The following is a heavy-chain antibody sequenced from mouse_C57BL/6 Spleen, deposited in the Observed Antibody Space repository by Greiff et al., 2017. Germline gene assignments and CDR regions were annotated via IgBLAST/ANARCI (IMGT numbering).Heavy chain of an antibody. CDR2: IHPNSGGT. CDR1: GYTFTSYW. D-gene: IGHD1-1*01. CDR3: ARWVYCSSY. Sequence: QVQLQQPGAELVKPGASVKLSCKASGYTFTSYWMHWVKQRPGQGLEWIGMIHPNSGGTNYNGKFKSKATLTVDKSSSTAYMHLSSLTSEDSAVXYCARWVYCSSYWGQGTTLTVSS. V-gene: IGHV1-64*01. J-gene: IGHJ2*01.